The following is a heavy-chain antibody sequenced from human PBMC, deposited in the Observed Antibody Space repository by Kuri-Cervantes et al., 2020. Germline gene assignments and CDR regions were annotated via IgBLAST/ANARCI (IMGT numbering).Heavy chain of an antibody. CDR2: ISYDGSNK. D-gene: IGHD3-3*01. J-gene: IGHJ4*02. CDR1: GFTFSSYG. Sequence: LSLTCAASGFTFSSYGMHWVRQAPGKGLEWVAVISYDGSNKYYADSVKGRFTISRDNSKNTLYLQMNSLRAEDTAVYYCARDRSHHDFWSGYEDWGQGTLVNGAS. CDR3: ARDRSHHDFWSGYED. V-gene: IGHV3-30*03.